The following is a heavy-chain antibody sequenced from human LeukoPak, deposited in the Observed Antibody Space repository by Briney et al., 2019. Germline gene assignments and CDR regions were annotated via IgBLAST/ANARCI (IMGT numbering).Heavy chain of an antibody. D-gene: IGHD3-3*01. CDR1: GYTFTSYY. CDR2: INPSGGST. V-gene: IGHV1-46*01. J-gene: IGHJ5*02. Sequence: GASVKVSCKASGYTFTSYYMHWVRQAPGQGLEWMGIINPSGGSTSNAQKFQGRVTMTRDTSTSTVYMELSSLRSEDTAVYYCARGVLRFLERAYNWFDPWGQGTLVTVSS. CDR3: ARGVLRFLERAYNWFDP.